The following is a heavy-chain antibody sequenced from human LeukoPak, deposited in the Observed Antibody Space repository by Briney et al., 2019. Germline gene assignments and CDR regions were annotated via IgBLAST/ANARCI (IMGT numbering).Heavy chain of an antibody. V-gene: IGHV3-21*01. CDR2: IAISGTYI. Sequence: GGSLRLSCAASGCILSDYNMNWVRQAPGKGLEWVSFIAISGTYITYADSLKGRFTISRDNAKNSLYLQMNSLRAEDTAVYYCARDLSATARAYDYWGHGTLVTVSS. D-gene: IGHD1-26*01. J-gene: IGHJ4*01. CDR1: GCILSDYN. CDR3: ARDLSATARAYDY.